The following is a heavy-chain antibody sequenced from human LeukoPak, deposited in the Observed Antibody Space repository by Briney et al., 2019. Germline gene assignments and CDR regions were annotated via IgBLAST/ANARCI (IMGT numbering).Heavy chain of an antibody. V-gene: IGHV4-34*01. CDR2: INHSGST. CDR3: ARTVRGYCSSTSCYQDY. D-gene: IGHD2-2*01. CDR1: GGSFSGYY. Sequence: SETLSLTCAVYGGSFSGYYWSWIRQPPGKGLEWIGEINHSGSTSYNPSLKSRVTISVDTSKNQFSLKLSSVTAADTAVYYCARTVRGYCSSTSCYQDYWGQGTLVTVSS. J-gene: IGHJ4*02.